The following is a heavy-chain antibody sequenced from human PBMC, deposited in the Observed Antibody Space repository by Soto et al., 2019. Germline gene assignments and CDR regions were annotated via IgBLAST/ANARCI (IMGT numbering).Heavy chain of an antibody. D-gene: IGHD2-15*01. V-gene: IGHV4-39*01. CDR3: ARLRVVKNAFDI. J-gene: IGHJ3*02. Sequence: SETLSLTCTVSGGSISSSSYYWGWIRQPPGKGLEWIGSIYYSGSTYYNPSLKSRVTISVDTSKNQFSLKLSSVTAADTAVYYCARLRVVKNAFDIWGQGTVVT. CDR1: GGSISSSSYY. CDR2: IYYSGST.